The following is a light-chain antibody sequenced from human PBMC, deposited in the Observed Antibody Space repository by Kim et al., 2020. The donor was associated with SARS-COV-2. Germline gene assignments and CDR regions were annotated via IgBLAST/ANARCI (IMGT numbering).Light chain of an antibody. CDR3: SSYAGSNNRV. V-gene: IGLV2-8*01. CDR1: SSDVGAYNY. J-gene: IGLJ3*02. Sequence: GQSVAISCTGSSSDVGAYNYVSWYQQHPGKAPKLIIYEVHERPSEVPDRFSGSKSGNTASLTVSGLQAEDEADYYCSSYAGSNNRVFGGGTQLTVL. CDR2: EVH.